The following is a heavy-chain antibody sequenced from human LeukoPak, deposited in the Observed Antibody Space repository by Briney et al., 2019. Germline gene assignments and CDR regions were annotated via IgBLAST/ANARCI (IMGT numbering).Heavy chain of an antibody. Sequence: GGSLRLSCAASGFTFSSYDMTWVRQAPGKGLEWVSAISGSGGSTVYADSVKGRLTISRDNSKNTLYLQMNSLRDEDTAVYYCTKGGSYAPLDYWGQGTLVTVSS. CDR1: GFTFSSYD. J-gene: IGHJ4*02. V-gene: IGHV3-23*01. CDR2: ISGSGGST. D-gene: IGHD1-26*01. CDR3: TKGGSYAPLDY.